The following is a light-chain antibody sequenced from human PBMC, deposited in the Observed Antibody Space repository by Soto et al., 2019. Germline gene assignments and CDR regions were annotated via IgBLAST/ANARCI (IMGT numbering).Light chain of an antibody. V-gene: IGLV3-1*01. CDR3: QAWDSSTVL. CDR1: TLGDKY. J-gene: IGLJ3*02. Sequence: SYELTQPPSVSVSPGQTASITCSGLTLGDKYACWYQQKPGQSPVLVIYQDSKRPSEIPERFSGSNSGNAATLTISGTQATDEADYYCQAWDSSTVLFGGGTKLTVL. CDR2: QDS.